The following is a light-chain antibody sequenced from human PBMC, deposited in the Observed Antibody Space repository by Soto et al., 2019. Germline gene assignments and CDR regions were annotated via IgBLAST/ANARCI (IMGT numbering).Light chain of an antibody. V-gene: IGLV1-40*01. CDR1: SSNIGAGYE. J-gene: IGLJ1*01. Sequence: QSVLTQPPSVSEAPGQRVTISCTGSSSNIGAGYEAHWYQQVPGTAPKLLISENNNRPSGVPDRFAGSKSGTSPSLAITGLQAEDEAEYYCQSYDSSLSGYVFGTGTKVTVL. CDR3: QSYDSSLSGYV. CDR2: ENN.